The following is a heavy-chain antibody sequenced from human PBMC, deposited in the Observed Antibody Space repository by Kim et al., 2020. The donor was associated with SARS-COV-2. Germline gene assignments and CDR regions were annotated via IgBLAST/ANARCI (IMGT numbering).Heavy chain of an antibody. CDR3: ARDYEAPGYSSSWYVVSFRYYGMDV. J-gene: IGHJ6*02. D-gene: IGHD6-13*01. CDR2: INAGNGNT. CDR1: GYTFTSYA. Sequence: ASVKVSCKASGYTFTSYAMHWVRQAPGQRLEWMGWINAGNGNTKYSQKFQGRVTITRDTSASTAYMELSSLRSEDTAVYYCARDYEAPGYSSSWYVVSFRYYGMDVWGQGTTVTVSS. V-gene: IGHV1-3*01.